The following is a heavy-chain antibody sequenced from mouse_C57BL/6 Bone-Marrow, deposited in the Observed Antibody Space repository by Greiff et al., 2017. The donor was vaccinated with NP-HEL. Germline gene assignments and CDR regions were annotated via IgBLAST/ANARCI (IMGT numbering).Heavy chain of an antibody. D-gene: IGHD1-1*01. CDR3: ARPHYYGSSPFDY. Sequence: QVQLQQSGAELVRPGASVKLSCKASGYTFTDYYINWVKQRPGQGLEWIARIYPGSGNTYYNEKFKGKATLTAEKSSSTAYMQLSSLTSEDSAVYFCARPHYYGSSPFDYWGQGTTLTVSS. CDR2: IYPGSGNT. J-gene: IGHJ2*01. V-gene: IGHV1-76*01. CDR1: GYTFTDYY.